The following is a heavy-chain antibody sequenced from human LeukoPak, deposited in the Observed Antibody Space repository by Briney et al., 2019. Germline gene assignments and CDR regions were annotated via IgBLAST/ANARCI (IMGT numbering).Heavy chain of an antibody. V-gene: IGHV1-2*02. J-gene: IGHJ5*02. Sequence: ASVTVSCKASGYIFTGYYMHWVRQAPGQGLEWMGWINPNSGGTNYAQKFQGRVTMTRDTSISTAYMELSRLRSDDTAVYYCARSPFGGWFDPWGQGTLVTVSS. D-gene: IGHD3-10*01. CDR1: GYIFTGYY. CDR2: INPNSGGT. CDR3: ARSPFGGWFDP.